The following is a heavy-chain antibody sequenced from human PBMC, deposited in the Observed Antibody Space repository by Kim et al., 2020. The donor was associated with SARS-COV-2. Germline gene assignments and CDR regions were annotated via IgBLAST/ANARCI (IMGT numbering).Heavy chain of an antibody. D-gene: IGHD6-13*01. CDR3: ARVGSSSWYVDYYYGMDV. Sequence: ASVKVSCKASGYTFTSYAKNWVRQAPGQGLEWMGWINTNTGNPTYAQGFTGRFVFSLDTSVSTAYLQISSLKAEDTAVYYCARVGSSSWYVDYYYGMDVWGQGTTVTVSS. V-gene: IGHV7-4-1*02. CDR2: INTNTGNP. J-gene: IGHJ6*02. CDR1: GYTFTSYA.